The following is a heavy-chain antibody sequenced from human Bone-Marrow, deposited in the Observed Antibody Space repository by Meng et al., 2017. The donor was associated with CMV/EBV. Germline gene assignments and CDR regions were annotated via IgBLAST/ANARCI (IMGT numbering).Heavy chain of an antibody. CDR3: SRQGVILVLPINFYYYYSMDV. CDR1: A. J-gene: IGHJ6*02. Sequence: AIHCVRQASGKGLEWLGRIRSKATNYATVYAASVKGRFTISRDDSKNTAYLQVNSLKTEDTAGYFCSRQGVILVLPINFYYYYSMDVWGQGTTVTVSS. D-gene: IGHD3-10*01. CDR2: IRSKATNYAT. V-gene: IGHV3-73*01.